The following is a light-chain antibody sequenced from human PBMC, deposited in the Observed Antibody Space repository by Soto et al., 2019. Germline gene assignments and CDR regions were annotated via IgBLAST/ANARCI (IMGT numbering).Light chain of an antibody. CDR3: QQYNVYSWT. J-gene: IGKJ1*01. CDR1: QNINSW. Sequence: DIHMTQSPSTLSASVGDRVTITCRASQNINSWLAWYQQKPGKAPKIVIYEASSLEKGVPARFGGSGSGTEFTLTISSLKNDDFATYYCQQYNVYSWTFGQGTKVDIK. V-gene: IGKV1-5*03. CDR2: EAS.